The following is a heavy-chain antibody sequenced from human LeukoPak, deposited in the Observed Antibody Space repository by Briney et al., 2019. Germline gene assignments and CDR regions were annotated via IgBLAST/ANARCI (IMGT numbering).Heavy chain of an antibody. D-gene: IGHD1-26*01. V-gene: IGHV4-34*01. CDR3: ARIVGATSRGAFDI. CDR1: GGSFSGYY. CDR2: INHSGST. Sequence: SETLSLTCAVYGGSFSGYYWSWIRQPPGKGLEWIGEINHSGSTNYNPSLKSRVTISVDTSKNQFSLKLSSVTAADTAVYYCARIVGATSRGAFDIWGQGTMVTVSS. J-gene: IGHJ3*02.